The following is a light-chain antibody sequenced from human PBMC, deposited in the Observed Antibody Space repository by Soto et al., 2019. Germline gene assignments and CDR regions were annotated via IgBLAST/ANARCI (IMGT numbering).Light chain of an antibody. V-gene: IGKV1-17*01. J-gene: IGKJ5*01. Sequence: DIQMTQSPSSLSASVGDRVTITCRASQGIANDLGWYQQKPGKVPQRLIYAASSLQSGVPSMLSCSGTVTEFTLTIISPQPEDFTTYYCLQQNRYQITFGQGTRMEIK. CDR2: AAS. CDR3: LQQNRYQIT. CDR1: QGIAND.